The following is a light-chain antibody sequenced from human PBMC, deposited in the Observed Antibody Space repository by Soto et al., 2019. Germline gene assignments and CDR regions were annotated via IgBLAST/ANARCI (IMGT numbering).Light chain of an antibody. CDR2: GAS. J-gene: IGKJ1*01. CDR3: QQRSNWPRT. V-gene: IGKV3D-20*02. Sequence: EIVLKQSPGTLSLSKGEGATLSCRASQSISSNFLAWYQQKRGQAPRLLIHGASNRATGIPDRFSGSGSGTDFTLTISCLEPEDFAVYYCQQRSNWPRTFGQGTKVDIK. CDR1: QSISSNF.